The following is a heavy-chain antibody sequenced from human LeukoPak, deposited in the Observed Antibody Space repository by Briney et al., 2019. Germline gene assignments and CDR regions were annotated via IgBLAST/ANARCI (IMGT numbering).Heavy chain of an antibody. CDR1: GFTFSSYG. Sequence: GGSLRLSCAASGFTFSSYGMHWVRQAPGKGLEWVAFIRYDGSNKYYADSVKGRFTISRDNSKNTLYLQMNSLRAEDTAVYYCARAGGVEDHSSADYWGQGTLVTVSS. V-gene: IGHV3-30*02. CDR3: ARAGGVEDHSSADY. CDR2: IRYDGSNK. D-gene: IGHD3-16*01. J-gene: IGHJ4*02.